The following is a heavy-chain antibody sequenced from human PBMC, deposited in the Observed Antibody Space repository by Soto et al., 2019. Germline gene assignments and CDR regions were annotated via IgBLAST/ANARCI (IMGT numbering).Heavy chain of an antibody. CDR1: GLSLRTTGVG. Sequence: QVTLKESGPTLVKPTQTLTLTCTVSGLSLRTTGVGVGWVRQPPGKALEWLALLYWDDDQRYSPSLRSRLTIAKDISETQVVITMTNMDTVATATYYCVQSRCGGDCLEIYSSNAYNGLDVWGQGTTVTVSS. CDR3: VQSRCGGDCLEIYSSNAYNGLDV. J-gene: IGHJ6*02. CDR2: LYWDDDQ. V-gene: IGHV2-5*02. D-gene: IGHD2-21*02.